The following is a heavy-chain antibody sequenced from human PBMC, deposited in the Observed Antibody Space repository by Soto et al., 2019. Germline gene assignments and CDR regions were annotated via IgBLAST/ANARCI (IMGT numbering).Heavy chain of an antibody. Sequence: PSETLSLTCTVSGGSLSRIGYYWCWIRQHPAKGLEWVGYISNSGSTYYNPSLKSRVAMSIDTSKNHVSLTLTSLTAADTAVYYCATSVQMATTPDLWGQGTLVTVSS. CDR1: GGSLSRIGYY. V-gene: IGHV4-31*02. CDR3: ATSVQMATTPDL. CDR2: ISNSGST. J-gene: IGHJ5*02. D-gene: IGHD1-1*01.